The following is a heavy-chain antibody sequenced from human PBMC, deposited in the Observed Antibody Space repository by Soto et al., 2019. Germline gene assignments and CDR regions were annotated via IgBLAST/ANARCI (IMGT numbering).Heavy chain of an antibody. D-gene: IGHD1-26*01. CDR2: IYYSGST. J-gene: IGHJ4*02. V-gene: IGHV4-39*01. CDR3: ARRWEPYYFDY. CDR1: GGSISSSSYY. Sequence: QLQLQESGPGLVKPSETLSLTCTVSGGSISSSSYYWGWIRQPPGKGLEWIGSIYYSGSTYYNPSLKSRVTKSVKTSKNQFSLKLSSVTAADKAVYYCARRWEPYYFDYWGQGTLVTVSS.